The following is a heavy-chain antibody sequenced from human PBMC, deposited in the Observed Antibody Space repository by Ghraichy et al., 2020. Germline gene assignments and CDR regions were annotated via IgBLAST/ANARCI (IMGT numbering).Heavy chain of an antibody. CDR1: GGSFSGYY. J-gene: IGHJ4*02. CDR2: INHSGST. CDR3: ARGRSGYPLGSDFDY. D-gene: IGHD5-12*01. Sequence: SETLSLTCAVYGGSFSGYYWSWIRQPPGKGLEWIGEINHSGSTNYNPSLKSRVTISVDTSKNQFSLKLTSVTAADTAVYYCARGRSGYPLGSDFDYWGQGTLVTVSS. V-gene: IGHV4-34*01.